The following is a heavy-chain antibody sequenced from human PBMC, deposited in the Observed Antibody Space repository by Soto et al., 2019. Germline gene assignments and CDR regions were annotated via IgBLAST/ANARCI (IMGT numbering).Heavy chain of an antibody. CDR2: IYYTGST. D-gene: IGHD2-21*02. CDR3: ARQRTSVVTQAYFDV. J-gene: IGHJ4*02. CDR1: GDSISSGDYY. V-gene: IGHV4-30-4*08. Sequence: SETLSLTCSVSGDSISSGDYYWSWIRQHPGKGLEWIGYIYYTGSTNYNPSLRSRVSMSIDTSKDQFSLKLKSVTAADTALYFCARQRTSVVTQAYFDVWGPGSLVTVSS.